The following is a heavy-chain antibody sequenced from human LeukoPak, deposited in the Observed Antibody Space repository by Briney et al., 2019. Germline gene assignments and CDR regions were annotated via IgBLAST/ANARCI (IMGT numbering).Heavy chain of an antibody. J-gene: IGHJ4*02. CDR1: GFTFNIYS. Sequence: GGSLRLSCAASGFTFNIYSMNWVRQAPGKGLEWVSSISGTSNYIYYADSVKGRFTISRDNAKNSLYLHMNSLRAEDTAVYYCAKIGSFNYYGSGSYYGNFDYWGQGTLVTVSS. CDR3: AKIGSFNYYGSGSYYGNFDY. V-gene: IGHV3-21*01. D-gene: IGHD3-10*01. CDR2: ISGTSNYI.